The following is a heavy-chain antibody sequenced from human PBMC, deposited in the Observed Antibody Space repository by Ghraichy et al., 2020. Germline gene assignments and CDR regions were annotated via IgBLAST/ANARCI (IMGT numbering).Heavy chain of an antibody. J-gene: IGHJ4*02. CDR3: AKGRGGSYSSSDY. V-gene: IGHV3-23*01. Sequence: GGSLRLSCAASGFTFSSYAMSWVRQAPGKGLEWVSAISGSGGSTYYADSVKGRFTISRDNSKNMLYLQMNSPRAEDTAVYYCAKGRGGSYSSSDYWGQGTLVTVSS. CDR1: GFTFSSYA. CDR2: ISGSGGST. D-gene: IGHD1-26*01.